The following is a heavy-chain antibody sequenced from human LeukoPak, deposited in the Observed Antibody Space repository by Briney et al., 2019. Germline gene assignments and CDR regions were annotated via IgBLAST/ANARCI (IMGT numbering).Heavy chain of an antibody. V-gene: IGHV3-48*03. Sequence: GGSLRLSCAASGFTFSSYEMNWVRQAPGKGLEWVSYISSSGSTIYYADSVKGRFTISRDNSKDTVYLQMNSLRDEDTAVYYCAKDLSIVGATPYFDYWGQGTLITVST. CDR1: GFTFSSYE. CDR3: AKDLSIVGATPYFDY. CDR2: ISSSGSTI. D-gene: IGHD1-26*01. J-gene: IGHJ4*02.